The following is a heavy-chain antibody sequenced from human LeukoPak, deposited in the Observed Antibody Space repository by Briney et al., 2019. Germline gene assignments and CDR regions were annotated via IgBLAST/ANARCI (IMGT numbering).Heavy chain of an antibody. D-gene: IGHD3-3*01. CDR1: GGSISSGGYY. V-gene: IGHV4-30-2*01. CDR2: IYHSGST. CDR3: ARGLRFLEWPDFDY. Sequence: SETLSLTCTVSGGSISSGGYYWSWIRQPPGKGLEWIGYIYHSGSTYYNPTLKSRVTISVDRSKNQFSLKLSSVTAADTAVYYCARGLRFLEWPDFDYWGQGTLVTVSS. J-gene: IGHJ4*02.